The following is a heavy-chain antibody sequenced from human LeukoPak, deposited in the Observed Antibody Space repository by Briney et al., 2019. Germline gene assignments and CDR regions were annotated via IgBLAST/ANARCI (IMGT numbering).Heavy chain of an antibody. V-gene: IGHV3-15*01. CDR1: GFTVTNVW. J-gene: IGHJ4*02. Sequence: PGGSLRLSCAASGFTVTNVWMSWVRQAPGKGLEWVGRIKSKTDGGTTDYAAPVKGRFTISRDDSKNTLYLQMNSLKTEDTAVYYCTTVVWVRDPPDLYYFDYWGQGTLVTVSS. CDR3: TTVVWVRDPPDLYYFDY. D-gene: IGHD2-8*01. CDR2: IKSKTDGGTT.